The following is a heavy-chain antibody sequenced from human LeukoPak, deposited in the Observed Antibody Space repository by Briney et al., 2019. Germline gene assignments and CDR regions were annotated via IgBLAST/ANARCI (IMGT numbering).Heavy chain of an antibody. CDR1: GVSFSGYY. D-gene: IGHD3-9*01. Sequence: SETLSLTCAVYGVSFSGYYWSWIRQPPGKGLEWIGEINHSGSTNYNPSLKSRVTISVDTSKNQFSLKLSSVTAADTAVYYCATTYYDILTGYSSFDAFDIWGQGTMVTVSS. CDR2: INHSGST. CDR3: ATTYYDILTGYSSFDAFDI. V-gene: IGHV4-34*01. J-gene: IGHJ3*02.